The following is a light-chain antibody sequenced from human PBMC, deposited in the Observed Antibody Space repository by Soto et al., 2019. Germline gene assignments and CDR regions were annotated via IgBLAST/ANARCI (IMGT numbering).Light chain of an antibody. J-gene: IGKJ5*01. CDR1: QSVSSN. CDR3: KQYNNWPPT. Sequence: IVMTQSPATLSVSPGERATLSCRASQSVSSNLAWYQQKPGQAPRLLIYGASTRATGIPARFSGSGSGTEFTLTIRSLQSEDFAVYYCKQYNNWPPTFGQGTRLEIK. V-gene: IGKV3-15*01. CDR2: GAS.